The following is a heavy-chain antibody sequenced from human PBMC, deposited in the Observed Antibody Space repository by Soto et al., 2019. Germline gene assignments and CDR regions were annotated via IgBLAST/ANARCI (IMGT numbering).Heavy chain of an antibody. V-gene: IGHV1-3*01. J-gene: IGHJ4*02. CDR1: GYTFTSYG. CDR2: FNAGNGNR. Sequence: QVQLVQSGAEVKKPGASVKVSCKASGYTFTSYGMHWVRQAPGQRLEWMGWFNAGNGNRKYSQKFQGRVTITRDTSASTAYMELSSLRSEDTTVYYCARDLGGWTDYWGQGTLVTDSS. D-gene: IGHD6-19*01. CDR3: ARDLGGWTDY.